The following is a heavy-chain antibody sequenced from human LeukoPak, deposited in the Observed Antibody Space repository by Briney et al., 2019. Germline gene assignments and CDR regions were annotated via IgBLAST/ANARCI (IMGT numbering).Heavy chain of an antibody. V-gene: IGHV3-53*01. D-gene: IGHD3-10*01. CDR2: NSGGST. CDR3: ARVFGPGSGDYYYYYMDV. Sequence: PGGSLRLSCAASGFTFSSYSMNWVRQAPGKGLEWVSVNSGGSTYYADSVKGRFTISRDNSKNTLYLQMNSLRAEDTAVYYCARVFGPGSGDYYYYYMDVWGKGTTVTVSS. J-gene: IGHJ6*03. CDR1: GFTFSSYS.